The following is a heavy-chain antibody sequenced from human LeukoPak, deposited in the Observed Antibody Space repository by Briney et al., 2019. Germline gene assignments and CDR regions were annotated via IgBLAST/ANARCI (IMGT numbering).Heavy chain of an antibody. CDR2: IYSGGST. CDR3: ARGEDYGDYFDY. J-gene: IGHJ4*02. Sequence: GGSLRLSCAASGFTVSANYMSWVRQAPGKGLEWVSVIYSGGSTYYADSVTGRFTISRDNSKNTLSLQMNSLRPADTAVYYCARGEDYGDYFDYWGQGTLVTVSS. V-gene: IGHV3-53*01. D-gene: IGHD4-17*01. CDR1: GFTVSANY.